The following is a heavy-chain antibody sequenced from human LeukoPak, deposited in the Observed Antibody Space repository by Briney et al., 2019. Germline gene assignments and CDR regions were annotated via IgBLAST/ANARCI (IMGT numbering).Heavy chain of an antibody. V-gene: IGHV3-21*04. CDR3: AKAGIYSYGYDNWFAP. Sequence: GWSLRLSCAASGLTFSSYILNGVRQAPGKGVEGVSSISSSSSSIYSAASVKGRFTISRDNAKNSLYLKMNRQRAEAPAVYYCAKAGIYSYGYDNWFAPWGQGTLVTVSS. CDR2: ISSSSSSI. D-gene: IGHD5-18*01. CDR1: GLTFSSYI. J-gene: IGHJ5*02.